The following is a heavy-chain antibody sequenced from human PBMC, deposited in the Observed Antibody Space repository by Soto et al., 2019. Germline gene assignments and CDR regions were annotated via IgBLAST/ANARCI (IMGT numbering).Heavy chain of an antibody. D-gene: IGHD6-6*01. J-gene: IGHJ6*02. Sequence: SETLSLTCTVSGGSISSYYWSWIRQPAGKGLEWIVRIYTSGSTNYNPSLKSRVKMSVGTSKNQFSLKLSSVTAADTAVYYCARMRTLYSSSSGAVNYYYGMHXWGQGTTVTVS. CDR1: GGSISSYY. CDR3: ARMRTLYSSSSGAVNYYYGMHX. CDR2: IYTSGST. V-gene: IGHV4-4*07.